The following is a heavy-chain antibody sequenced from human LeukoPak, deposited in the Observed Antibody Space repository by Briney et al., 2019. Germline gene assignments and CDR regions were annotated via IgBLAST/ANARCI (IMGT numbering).Heavy chain of an antibody. Sequence: ASVKVSCKASGYTFTSYYMHWVRQAPGQGLEWMGWMNPNSGNTGYAQKFQGRVTITRNTSISTAYMELSSLRSEDTAVYYCARGGGYDGMDVWGKGTTVTVSS. CDR1: GYTFTSYY. CDR3: ARGGGYDGMDV. D-gene: IGHD5-12*01. V-gene: IGHV1-8*03. J-gene: IGHJ6*03. CDR2: MNPNSGNT.